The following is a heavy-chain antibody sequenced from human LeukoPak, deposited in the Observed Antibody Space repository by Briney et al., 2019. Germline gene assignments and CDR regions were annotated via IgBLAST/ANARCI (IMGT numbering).Heavy chain of an antibody. CDR1: GFTFSSYS. Sequence: GGSLRLSCAASGFTFSSYSMNWVRQAPGKGLEWVSGLSGSGSSTYYADSVKGRFTISRDNSKNTLYLQMNSLTAEDTAVYYCARAQTREGYCSSTSCYKLGYYYGMDVWGQGTTVTVSS. V-gene: IGHV3-23*01. CDR3: ARAQTREGYCSSTSCYKLGYYYGMDV. CDR2: LSGSGSST. D-gene: IGHD2-2*02. J-gene: IGHJ6*02.